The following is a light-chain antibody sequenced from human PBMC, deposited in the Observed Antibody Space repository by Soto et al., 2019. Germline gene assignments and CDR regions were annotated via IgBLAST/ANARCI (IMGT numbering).Light chain of an antibody. J-gene: IGKJ5*01. CDR2: AAS. CDR1: QTISNT. Sequence: EVVMTQSPATLSVSPGDKVSLSCRANQTISNTLAWYQQKPGQAPRLLIYAASTRATGVSARFSGSGSGTEFTLTISSLQSEDFTIYYCQQRNIWPPVTFGHGTRLEIK. V-gene: IGKV3-15*01. CDR3: QQRNIWPPVT.